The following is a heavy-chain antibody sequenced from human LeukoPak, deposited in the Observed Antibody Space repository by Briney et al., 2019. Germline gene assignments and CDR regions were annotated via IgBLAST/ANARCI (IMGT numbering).Heavy chain of an antibody. D-gene: IGHD2-15*01. CDR1: GGSFSGYY. CDR2: INHSGST. Sequence: SETLSLTCAVYGGSFSGYYWSWIRQPPGKGLEWIGEINHSGSTNYNPSLKSRVTISVDTSKNQFSLKLSSVTAADTAVYYCAGGVVRTYYYYYYYMDVWGKGTTVTISS. V-gene: IGHV4-34*01. J-gene: IGHJ6*03. CDR3: AGGVVRTYYYYYYYMDV.